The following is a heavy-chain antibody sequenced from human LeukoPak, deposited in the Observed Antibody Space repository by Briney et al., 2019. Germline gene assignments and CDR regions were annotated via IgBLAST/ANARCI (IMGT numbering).Heavy chain of an antibody. V-gene: IGHV3-23*01. CDR3: ANPGGDRPFDY. CDR2: ISGSGGST. J-gene: IGHJ4*02. Sequence: GGSLRLSCAAPGFTFSSYAMSWVRQAPGKGLEWASAISGSGGSTYYADSVKGRFTISRDNSKNTLYLQMNSLRAEDTAVYYCANPGGDRPFDYWGQGTLVTVSS. CDR1: GFTFSSYA. D-gene: IGHD4-17*01.